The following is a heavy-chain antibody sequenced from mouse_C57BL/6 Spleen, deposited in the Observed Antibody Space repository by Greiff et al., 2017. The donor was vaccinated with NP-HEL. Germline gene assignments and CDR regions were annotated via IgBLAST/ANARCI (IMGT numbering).Heavy chain of an antibody. CDR2: ISYSGST. Sequence: EVKLVESGPGMVKPSQSLSLTCTVTGYSIASGYDWHWIRHFPGNNLEWMGYISYSGSTNYNPSLKIRISITHDTSKNHFFLKLNSVTTEDTATYYCARGIYYGYFDYWGQGTTLTVSS. D-gene: IGHD2-1*01. V-gene: IGHV3-1*01. CDR3: ARGIYYGYFDY. J-gene: IGHJ2*01. CDR1: GYSIASGYD.